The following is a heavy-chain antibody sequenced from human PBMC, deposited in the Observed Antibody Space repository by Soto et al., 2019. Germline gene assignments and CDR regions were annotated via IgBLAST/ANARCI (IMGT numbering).Heavy chain of an antibody. V-gene: IGHV1-2*02. CDR2: INPNSGDK. D-gene: IGHD3-9*01. J-gene: IGHJ4*02. CDR3: ARGDILTDPSHPFDY. CDR1: GYTFTDYY. Sequence: QVQLLQSGAEVKKPGASVRVSCKAYGYTFTDYYMHWVRQAPGQGLEWMGWINPNSGDKRYAQKFQVRVTMTRDTSINTAYMEMSSLRSDDTAVYYCARGDILTDPSHPFDYWGQGTLVTVSS.